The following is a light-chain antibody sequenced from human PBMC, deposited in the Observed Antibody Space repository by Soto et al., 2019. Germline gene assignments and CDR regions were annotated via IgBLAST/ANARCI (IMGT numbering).Light chain of an antibody. CDR1: QSVSNN. V-gene: IGKV3-15*01. Sequence: EIVMTQSPVTLSVSPGERVTLSCRASQSVSNNLAWYQQKSGQAPRLLIYGASTRVTGIPARFSGSGSGTEFTLTISSLQSEDFAIYYCQQYNKWPPVTFGQGTRLDIK. J-gene: IGKJ5*01. CDR3: QQYNKWPPVT. CDR2: GAS.